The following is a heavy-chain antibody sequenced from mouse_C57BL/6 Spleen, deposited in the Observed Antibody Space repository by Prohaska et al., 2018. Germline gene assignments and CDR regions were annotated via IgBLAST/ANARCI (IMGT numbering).Heavy chain of an antibody. D-gene: IGHD4-1*01. CDR1: GYSFTSYY. V-gene: IGHV1-66*01. CDR3: ARGLGLGDY. Sequence: QVQLQQSGPELVKPGASVKISCKASGYSFTSYYIHWVKQRPGQGLEWIGWIYPGSGNTKYNEKFKGKATLTADTSSSTAYMHLSSLTAEDSAVYYWARGLGLGDYWGQGTTLTVSS. J-gene: IGHJ2*01. CDR2: IYPGSGNT.